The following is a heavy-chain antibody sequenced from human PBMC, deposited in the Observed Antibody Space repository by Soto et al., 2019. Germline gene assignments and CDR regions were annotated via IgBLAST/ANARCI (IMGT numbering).Heavy chain of an antibody. CDR2: ITGSGGST. D-gene: IGHD1-26*01. J-gene: IGHJ5*01. CDR3: AKGLGSGSYAACDS. Sequence: EVQLLESGGGLVQPGGSLGLSCAASGFTFSSYALSWVRQPPGKGLEWVSAITGSGGSTYYADSVKGRFTISRDNSKNTLSLQMNSLRAEDTAVYYCAKGLGSGSYAACDSWGQGTLVTVSS. V-gene: IGHV3-23*01. CDR1: GFTFSSYA.